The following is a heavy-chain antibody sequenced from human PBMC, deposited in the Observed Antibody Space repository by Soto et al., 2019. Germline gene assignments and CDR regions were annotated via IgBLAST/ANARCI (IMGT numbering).Heavy chain of an antibody. CDR3: AKDFAYDSSGYYDDP. CDR2: ISGSSVST. J-gene: IGHJ5*02. V-gene: IGHV3-23*01. Sequence: GGSLRLSCAASGFTFSDYAMGWVRQAPGKGLEWVPAISGSSVSTYYADSVKGRFTISRDNSKNTLYLQMNSLRAEDTALYYCAKDFAYDSSGYYDDPWGQGTLVTVSS. D-gene: IGHD3-22*01. CDR1: GFTFSDYA.